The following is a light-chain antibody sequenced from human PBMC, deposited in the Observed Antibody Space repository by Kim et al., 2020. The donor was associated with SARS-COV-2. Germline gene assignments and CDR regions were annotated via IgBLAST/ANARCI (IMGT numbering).Light chain of an antibody. Sequence: SYELTQPPSVSVSPGQTASITCSGDKLGDKYACWYQQKPGQSPVPVIYQDSKRPSGIPERFSGSNSGNTATLTISGTQAMDEADYYCQAWDSSTTYVFGGGTQLTVL. J-gene: IGLJ2*01. CDR2: QDS. CDR1: KLGDKY. V-gene: IGLV3-1*01. CDR3: QAWDSSTTYV.